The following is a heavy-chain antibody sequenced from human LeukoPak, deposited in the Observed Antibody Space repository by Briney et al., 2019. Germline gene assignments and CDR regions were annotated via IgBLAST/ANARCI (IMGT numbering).Heavy chain of an antibody. CDR1: GGSISSSNW. Sequence: SETLSLACAVSGGSISSSNWWSWVRQPPGKGLEWIGEIYHSGSTNYNPSLKSRVTISVDKSKNQFSLKLSSVTAADTAVYYCARLALRLGELSPRDGPDYWGQGTLVTVSS. CDR3: ARLALRLGELSPRDGPDY. V-gene: IGHV4-4*02. J-gene: IGHJ4*02. D-gene: IGHD3-16*02. CDR2: IYHSGST.